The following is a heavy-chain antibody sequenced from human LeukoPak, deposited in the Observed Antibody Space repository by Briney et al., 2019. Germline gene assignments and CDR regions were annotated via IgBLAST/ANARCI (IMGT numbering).Heavy chain of an antibody. CDR2: IYHSGTT. J-gene: IGHJ5*02. D-gene: IGHD3-16*01. Sequence: SETLSLTCTVSGGSISSGVYYWSWIRQHPGKGLEWIGYIYHSGTTYYNPSLKSRVSISVDTSKNQFSLHLSSVTAADTAVYYCALWGLNAANWFDPWCQGTLVTVSS. CDR1: GGSISSGVYY. CDR3: ALWGLNAANWFDP. V-gene: IGHV4-31*03.